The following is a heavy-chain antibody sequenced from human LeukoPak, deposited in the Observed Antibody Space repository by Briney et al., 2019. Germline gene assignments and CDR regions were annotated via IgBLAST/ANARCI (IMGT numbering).Heavy chain of an antibody. CDR2: INPNSGGT. V-gene: IGHV1-2*02. CDR3: ARGSQWELRGIWFDP. J-gene: IGHJ5*02. Sequence: GASVTVSYKASGYTFTGYYMHWVRQAPGQGLEWMGWINPNSGGTNYAQKFQGRVTMTRDTSISTAYMELSRLRSDDTAVYYCARGSQWELRGIWFDPWGQGTLVTVSS. CDR1: GYTFTGYY. D-gene: IGHD1-26*01.